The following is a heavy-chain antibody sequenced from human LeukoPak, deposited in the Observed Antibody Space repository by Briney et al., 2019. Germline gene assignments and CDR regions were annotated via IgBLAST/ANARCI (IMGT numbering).Heavy chain of an antibody. V-gene: IGHV3-23*01. Sequence: GGSLRLSCTASGFTFNNYAGTWVRQAPGKGLEWVSSVSGSNGNTYYAASVKGRFTISRDNSKKTLELQMNSLRPEDTALYYCARDRIDTSYYLDYWGQGALVIVSS. CDR2: VSGSNGNT. CDR3: ARDRIDTSYYLDY. J-gene: IGHJ4*02. CDR1: GFTFNNYA. D-gene: IGHD3-9*01.